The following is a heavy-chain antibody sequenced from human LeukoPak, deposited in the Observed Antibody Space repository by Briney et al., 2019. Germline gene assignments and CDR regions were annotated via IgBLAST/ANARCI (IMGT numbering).Heavy chain of an antibody. J-gene: IGHJ3*02. CDR3: ARAGFGSGDDGFDI. V-gene: IGHV3-30-3*01. Sequence: GRSLRLSCAASGFTFSSYAMHWVRQAPGKGLEWVAVISYDGSNKYYADSVKGRFTISRDNSKNTLYLQMNRLRPEDTAVYFCARAGFGSGDDGFDIWGQGTMVTVS. CDR2: ISYDGSNK. CDR1: GFTFSSYA. D-gene: IGHD3-10*01.